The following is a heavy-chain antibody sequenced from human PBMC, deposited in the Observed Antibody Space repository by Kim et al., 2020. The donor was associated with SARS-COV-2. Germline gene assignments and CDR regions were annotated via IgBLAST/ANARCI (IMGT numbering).Heavy chain of an antibody. Sequence: SVKVSFKPSGGSFSNYEISWVRQAPGQGPEWMGGIIPMFGPGNHAQKFQGRLTITADKSTSTVYMELRSLRSEDTAVYFCASISNYYGSGRWFDPWGQGTLVTVSS. CDR1: GGSFSNYE. CDR3: ASISNYYGSGRWFDP. J-gene: IGHJ5*02. CDR2: IIPMFGPG. D-gene: IGHD3-10*01. V-gene: IGHV1-69*06.